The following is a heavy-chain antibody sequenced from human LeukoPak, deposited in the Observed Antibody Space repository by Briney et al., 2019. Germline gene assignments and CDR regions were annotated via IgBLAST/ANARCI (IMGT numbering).Heavy chain of an antibody. D-gene: IGHD6-19*01. CDR3: ARYSSGWSLDY. CDR2: IWYDGSNK. V-gene: IGHV3-33*01. J-gene: IGHJ4*02. Sequence: PGGSLRHSCAVSGFTFNSYGMHWVRQAPGKGLEWVAVIWYDGSNKYYADSVKGRFTISRDNFKNTLYLQMNSLRAEDTAVYYCARYSSGWSLDYWGQGTLVTVSS. CDR1: GFTFNSYG.